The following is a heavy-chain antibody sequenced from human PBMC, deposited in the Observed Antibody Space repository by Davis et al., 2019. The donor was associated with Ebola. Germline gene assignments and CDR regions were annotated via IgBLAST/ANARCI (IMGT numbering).Heavy chain of an antibody. CDR1: GFTFSDYP. Sequence: GGSLRLSCIASGFTFSDYPMSWVRQAPGKGPEWVSSISSSASYKNYADSVKGRFTISRDDAKKSLYLQMDSLRAEDTAVYYCAQQLGDYGGNALRYWGQGTLVTVSS. J-gene: IGHJ4*02. V-gene: IGHV3-11*06. CDR2: ISSSASYK. D-gene: IGHD4-23*01. CDR3: AQQLGDYGGNALRY.